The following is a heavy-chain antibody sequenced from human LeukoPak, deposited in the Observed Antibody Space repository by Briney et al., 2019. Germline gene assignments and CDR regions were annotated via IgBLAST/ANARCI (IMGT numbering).Heavy chain of an antibody. V-gene: IGHV1-2*04. CDR3: ARSYSGSYYRFFDY. J-gene: IGHJ4*02. CDR2: INPNSGGT. D-gene: IGHD1-26*01. CDR1: GYTFTGYY. Sequence: ASVKVSCKASGYTFTGYYMHWMRQAPGQGLEWMGWINPNSGGTNYAQKFQGWVTMTRDTSISTAYMELSRLRSDDTAVYYCARSYSGSYYRFFDYWGQGTLVTVSS.